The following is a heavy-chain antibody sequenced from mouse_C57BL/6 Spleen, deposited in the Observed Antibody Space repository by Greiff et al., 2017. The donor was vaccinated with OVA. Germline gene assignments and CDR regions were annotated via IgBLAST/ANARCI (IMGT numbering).Heavy chain of an antibody. CDR1: GYAFSSYW. Sequence: VQRVESGAELVKPGASVKFSCKASGYAFSSYWMNWVKQRPGKGLEWIGMIYPGDGDTNYNGKFKGKATLTADKSSSTAYMHLSSLTSEDSAVYFCARGTLTGTSYWYFEVWGTGTTVTVSS. J-gene: IGHJ1*03. CDR2: IYPGDGDT. D-gene: IGHD4-1*01. V-gene: IGHV1-80*01. CDR3: ARGTLTGTSYWYFEV.